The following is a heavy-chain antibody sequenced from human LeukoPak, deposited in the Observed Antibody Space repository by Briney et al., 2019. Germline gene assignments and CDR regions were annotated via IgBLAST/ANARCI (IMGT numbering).Heavy chain of an antibody. Sequence: SETLSLTCTVSGGSISSSSYYWSWIRQPPGKGLEWIGYIYYSGSTNYNPSLKSRVTISVDTSKNQLSLKLSSVTAADTAVYYCAREARTSTEKYYDILTGYYSPTSHFDYWGQGTLVTVSS. CDR3: AREARTSTEKYYDILTGYYSPTSHFDY. D-gene: IGHD3-9*01. V-gene: IGHV4-61*01. J-gene: IGHJ4*02. CDR1: GGSISSSSYY. CDR2: IYYSGST.